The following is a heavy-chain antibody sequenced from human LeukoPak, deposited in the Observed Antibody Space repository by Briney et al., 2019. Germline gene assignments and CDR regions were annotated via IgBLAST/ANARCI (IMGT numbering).Heavy chain of an antibody. CDR2: IKTKTDGATT. CDR1: GFTFSKAW. Sequence: PGGSLRLSCAASGFTFSKAWMSWVRQAPGKGLEWVGHIKTKTDGATTDYAAPVKGRFTISRDDSKNTMYLQMNSLKTEDTAIYYCTAALWFGDFTLLWGQGTLVTVSS. J-gene: IGHJ4*02. D-gene: IGHD3-10*01. CDR3: TAALWFGDFTLL. V-gene: IGHV3-15*01.